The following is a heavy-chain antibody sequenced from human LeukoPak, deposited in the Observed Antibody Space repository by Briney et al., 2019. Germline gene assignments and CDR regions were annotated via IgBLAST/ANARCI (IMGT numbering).Heavy chain of an antibody. D-gene: IGHD5-12*01. CDR1: GGSFSGYY. J-gene: IGHJ6*02. CDR2: INHSGST. V-gene: IGHV4-34*01. CDR3: ARDQSGYDPPHYYYYYGMDV. Sequence: PSETLSLTCAVYGGSFSGYYWSWIRQPPGKGLEWIGEINHSGSTNYNPSLKSRVTISVDTSKNQFSLKLSSVTAADTAVYYCARDQSGYDPPHYYYYYGMDVWGQGTTVTVSS.